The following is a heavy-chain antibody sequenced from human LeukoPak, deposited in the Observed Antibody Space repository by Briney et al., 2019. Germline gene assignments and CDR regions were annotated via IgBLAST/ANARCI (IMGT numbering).Heavy chain of an antibody. J-gene: IGHJ2*01. CDR1: GGSISSYY. D-gene: IGHD6-19*01. CDR2: IYKNGGT. V-gene: IGHV4-4*07. CDR3: ARDREWLIPGYFDL. Sequence: SETLSLTCTVSGGSISSYYWSWIRQSAGKGLEWLGRIYKNGGTYYNPSLKSRVTMSVDTSKNQFSLKLNSVTAADTALYYCARDREWLIPGYFDLWGRGSLVTVSS.